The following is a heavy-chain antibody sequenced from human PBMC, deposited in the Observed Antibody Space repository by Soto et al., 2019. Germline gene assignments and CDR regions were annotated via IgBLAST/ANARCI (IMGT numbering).Heavy chain of an antibody. CDR2: IVVGSGNT. D-gene: IGHD3-22*01. V-gene: IGHV1-58*01. Sequence: SVKVSCKASGFTFTSSAVQWVRQARGQRLEWIGWIVVGSGNTNYAQKFQERVTITRDMSTSTAYMELSSLRSEDTAVYYCAAGYYDSSGYYYLSDAFDIWGQGTMVTVSS. CDR1: GFTFTSSA. CDR3: AAGYYDSSGYYYLSDAFDI. J-gene: IGHJ3*02.